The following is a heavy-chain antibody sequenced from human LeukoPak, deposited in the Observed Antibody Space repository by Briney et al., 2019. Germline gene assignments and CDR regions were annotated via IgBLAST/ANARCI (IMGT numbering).Heavy chain of an antibody. V-gene: IGHV4-4*09. CDR1: GGSISYYY. Sequence: SETLSLTCTVSGGSISYYYRSWIRQPPGQGLEWICYIYTSGSTKYNPSLKSRGTISVDTSKNQCSLNLSSVTAADTAMYYCASVEVGANYYSTWGQGTLVTVSS. D-gene: IGHD1-26*01. CDR2: IYTSGST. J-gene: IGHJ5*02. CDR3: ASVEVGANYYST.